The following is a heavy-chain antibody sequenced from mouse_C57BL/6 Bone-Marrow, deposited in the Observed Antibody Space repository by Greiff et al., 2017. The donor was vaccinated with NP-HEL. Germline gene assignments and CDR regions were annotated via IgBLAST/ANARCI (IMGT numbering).Heavy chain of an antibody. J-gene: IGHJ4*01. Sequence: EVKLMESGGGLVQPGGSLKLSCAASGFTFSDYYMYWVRQTPEKRLEWVAYISTGGGSTCYPDTVKGRFTISRDNAKNTLYLQMSRQEAEDKAVYYGERRGYCARDYWGQGTSVTVSS. CDR2: ISTGGGST. V-gene: IGHV5-12*01. CDR3: ERRGYCARDY. CDR1: GFTFSDYY.